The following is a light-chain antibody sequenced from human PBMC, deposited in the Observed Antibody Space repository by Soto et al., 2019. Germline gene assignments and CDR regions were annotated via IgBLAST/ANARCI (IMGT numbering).Light chain of an antibody. V-gene: IGLV4-69*01. CDR1: SGHSSYA. CDR2: LNSDGSH. CDR3: QTWGTGSGV. Sequence: QLVLTQSPSASASLGASVKLTCTLSSGHSSYAIAWHQQQPEKGPRYLMKLNSDGSHSKGDGIPDRFSGSSSGAERYLTISSRQSEDEADYYCQTWGTGSGVFGGGTKLTVL. J-gene: IGLJ2*01.